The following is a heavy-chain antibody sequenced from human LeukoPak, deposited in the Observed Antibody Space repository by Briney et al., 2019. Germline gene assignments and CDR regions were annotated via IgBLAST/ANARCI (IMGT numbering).Heavy chain of an antibody. D-gene: IGHD1-7*01. V-gene: IGHV1-18*01. CDR3: ARSFITGTIYYYYGMVV. Sequence: GASVKVSCKASGYTFTSYGISWVRQAPGQGLEWMGWISAYNGNTNYAQKLQGRVTMTTDTSTSTAYMELRSLRSDDTAVYYCARSFITGTIYYYYGMVVWGQGTTVTVSS. CDR2: ISAYNGNT. J-gene: IGHJ6*02. CDR1: GYTFTSYG.